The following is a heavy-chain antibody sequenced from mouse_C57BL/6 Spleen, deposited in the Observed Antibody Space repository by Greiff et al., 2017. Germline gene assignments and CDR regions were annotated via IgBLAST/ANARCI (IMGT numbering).Heavy chain of an antibody. Sequence: QVQLQQPGAELVMPGASVKLSCKASGYTFTSYWMHWVKQRPGQGLEWIGEIDPSDSYTNSNQKFKGKSTLTVDKSSSTAYMQLSSLTSEDSAVYYCARRDYGSSLYYFDYWGQGTTLTVSS. CDR3: ARRDYGSSLYYFDY. D-gene: IGHD1-1*01. V-gene: IGHV1-69*01. CDR2: IDPSDSYT. J-gene: IGHJ2*01. CDR1: GYTFTSYW.